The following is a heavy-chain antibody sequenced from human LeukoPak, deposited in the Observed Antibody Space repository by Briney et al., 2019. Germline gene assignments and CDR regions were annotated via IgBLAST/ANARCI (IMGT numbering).Heavy chain of an antibody. J-gene: IGHJ4*02. CDR2: IKEEGRTT. CDR3: ARRNIAAAALDY. D-gene: IGHD6-13*01. CDR1: GFSFSSFW. V-gene: IGHV3-7*05. Sequence: GGSLRLSCAASGFSFSSFWMSWVRQAPGKGLEWVADIKEEGRTTYYVDSVKGRFTISRDNAKNTLYLQMNSLRAEDTAVYYCARRNIAAAALDYWGQGTLVTVSS.